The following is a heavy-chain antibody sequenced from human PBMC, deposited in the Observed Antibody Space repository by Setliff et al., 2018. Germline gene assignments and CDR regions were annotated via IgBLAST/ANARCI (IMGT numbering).Heavy chain of an antibody. V-gene: IGHV3-74*01. Sequence: SCAASGFSFSTYWMHWVRQVPGKGLVWVSRINGDESTTNYGGSMKGRFTISRDNAKNTVYLQMNSLRAEDTAVYYCARDREGDGNYYMDVWGKGTTVTVSS. J-gene: IGHJ6*03. CDR1: GFSFSTYW. CDR2: INGDESTT. CDR3: ARDREGDGNYYMDV. D-gene: IGHD1-1*01.